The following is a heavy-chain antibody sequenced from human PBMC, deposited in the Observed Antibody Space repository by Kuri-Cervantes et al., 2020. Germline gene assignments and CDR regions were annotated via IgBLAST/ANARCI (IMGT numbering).Heavy chain of an antibody. J-gene: IGHJ3*02. D-gene: IGHD3-9*01. CDR3: ARDRTYYDILTGYHDAFDI. CDR2: IYYSGST. Sequence: SETLSLTCTVSGGSISSYYWSWIRQPPGKGLEWIGYIYYSGSTNYNPSLKSRVTISVDTSKNQFSLKLSSVTAADTAVYYCARDRTYYDILTGYHDAFDIWGQGTMVTVS. V-gene: IGHV4-59*12. CDR1: GGSISSYY.